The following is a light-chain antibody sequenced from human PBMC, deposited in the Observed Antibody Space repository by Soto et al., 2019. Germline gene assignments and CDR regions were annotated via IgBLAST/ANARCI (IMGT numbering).Light chain of an antibody. V-gene: IGKV1-39*01. J-gene: IGKJ4*01. CDR1: QNIDNY. Sequence: DIQMTQSPSSLSASVGDRITITCWASQNIDNYLNWYQQIPGKAPKLLIYAASNLQSGVPSRFSGSGSGTDFTLTVSSLQPEDFATYFCQQSSTTPLTFGGGTKVEIK. CDR3: QQSSTTPLT. CDR2: AAS.